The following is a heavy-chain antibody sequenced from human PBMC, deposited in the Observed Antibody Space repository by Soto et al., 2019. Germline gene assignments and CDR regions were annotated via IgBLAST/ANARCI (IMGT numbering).Heavy chain of an antibody. D-gene: IGHD3-10*01. V-gene: IGHV3-30-3*01. CDR1: GFTFSSYA. CDR3: AKDSYGDYYYYAMDV. Sequence: GGSLRLSCAASGFTFSSYAMHWVRQAPGKGLERVAVISYDGSNKYYADSVKGRFTISRDNSKNTLYLQMNSLRAEDTAVYYCAKDSYGDYYYYAMDVWGQGTTVTVSS. CDR2: ISYDGSNK. J-gene: IGHJ6*02.